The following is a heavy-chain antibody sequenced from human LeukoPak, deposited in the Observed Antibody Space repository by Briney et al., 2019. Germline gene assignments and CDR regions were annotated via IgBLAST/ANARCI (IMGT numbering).Heavy chain of an antibody. CDR3: AKDLYYYDSSGYYY. V-gene: IGHV3-53*01. D-gene: IGHD3-22*01. J-gene: IGHJ4*02. Sequence: GGSLRLSCAASEVTVTSNYLSWVRQAPGKGLQWVSVIYPGGDIYYSDSVKGRFTISRDNSKNTLYLQMNSLRAEDTAVYYCAKDLYYYDSSGYYYWGQGTLVTVSS. CDR1: EVTVTSNY. CDR2: IYPGGDI.